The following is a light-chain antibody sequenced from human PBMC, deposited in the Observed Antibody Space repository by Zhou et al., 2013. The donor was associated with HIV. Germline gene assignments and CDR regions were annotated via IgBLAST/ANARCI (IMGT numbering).Light chain of an antibody. CDR2: KVS. J-gene: IGKJ3*01. Sequence: DVVMTQSPLSLPVTLGQPASISCRSSQSLVHSDGNTYLNWFQQRPGQSPRRLIYKVSNRDSGVPDRFSGSGSGTDFTLKISRVEAEDVGVYYCMQGTHWPLTFGPGTKVDI. V-gene: IGKV2-30*02. CDR1: QSLVHSDGNTY. CDR3: MQGTHWPLT.